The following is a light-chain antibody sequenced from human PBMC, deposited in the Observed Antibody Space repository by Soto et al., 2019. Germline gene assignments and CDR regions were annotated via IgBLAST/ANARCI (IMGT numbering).Light chain of an antibody. CDR2: EGT. CDR3: CSYTTTYTFV. J-gene: IGLJ1*01. V-gene: IGLV2-14*02. Sequence: QSALTQPASVSGSPGQSITISCTGTSSDVGSYNRVSWYQQHPGKAPKLMIYEGTKRPSGVSTRFSGSKSGNTASLTISRLLAEDEGDYYCCSYTTTYTFVFGTGTKLTVL. CDR1: SSDVGSYNR.